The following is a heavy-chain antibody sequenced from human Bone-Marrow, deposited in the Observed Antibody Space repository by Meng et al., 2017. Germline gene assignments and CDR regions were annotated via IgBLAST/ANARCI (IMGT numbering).Heavy chain of an antibody. CDR1: GYSISSGNY. J-gene: IGHJ6*02. V-gene: IGHV4-38-2*02. D-gene: IGHD3-10*01. CDR3: ARGTRFGDFVTYAMDV. Sequence: ESLKISCTVSGYSISSGNYWGWIRQPPGKGLEWIGSIHHGGSTYYNPSLKSRVTISVDTTKNQFSLKLSSVTAADTAVYYCARGTRFGDFVTYAMDVWGQGTTVTVSS. CDR2: IHHGGST.